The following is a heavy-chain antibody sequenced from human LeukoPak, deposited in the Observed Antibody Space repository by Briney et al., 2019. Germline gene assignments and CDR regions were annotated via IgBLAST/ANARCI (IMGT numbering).Heavy chain of an antibody. CDR2: ISSSGSTI. V-gene: IGHV3-48*03. CDR1: GVTFSSYE. D-gene: IGHD3-22*01. Sequence: GGSLRLSCAASGVTFSSYEMNWVRQAPGKRLEWVSYISSSGSTIYYADSVKGRFTISRDNAKNSLYLQMNSLRAEDTAVYYCARKYYYDSSGYPSFDYWGQGTLVTVSS. CDR3: ARKYYYDSSGYPSFDY. J-gene: IGHJ4*02.